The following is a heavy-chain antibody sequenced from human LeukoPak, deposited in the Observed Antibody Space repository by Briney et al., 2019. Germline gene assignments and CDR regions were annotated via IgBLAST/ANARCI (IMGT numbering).Heavy chain of an antibody. CDR3: AKGYCSGTTCFFDY. J-gene: IGHJ4*02. V-gene: IGHV3-30*18. CDR1: GFIFSSYG. Sequence: PGGSLRLSCAASGFIFSSYGMHWVRQAPGKGLEWVAVISYDGSNKYYADSVKGRFTISRDNSKNTLYLQMNSLRAEDTAVYYCAKGYCSGTTCFFDYWGQGTLVTVSS. D-gene: IGHD2-2*01. CDR2: ISYDGSNK.